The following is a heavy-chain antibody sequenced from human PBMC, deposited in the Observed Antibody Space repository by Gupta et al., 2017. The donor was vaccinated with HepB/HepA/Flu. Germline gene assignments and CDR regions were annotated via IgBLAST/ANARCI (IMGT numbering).Heavy chain of an antibody. D-gene: IGHD2-2*02. CDR2: ISSSSSYI. V-gene: IGHV3-21*01. CDR1: GFTFSRYS. Sequence: EVQLVESGGGLVKPGGSLRLSCASSGFTFSRYSMNWVRQAPGQGLEWVSSISSSSSYIYYADSVKGRFTISRDNAKNSLYRQMNSLRAEDTAVYYCARVKRYCSRTSCYNFDYWGQGTLVTVSS. J-gene: IGHJ4*02. CDR3: ARVKRYCSRTSCYNFDY.